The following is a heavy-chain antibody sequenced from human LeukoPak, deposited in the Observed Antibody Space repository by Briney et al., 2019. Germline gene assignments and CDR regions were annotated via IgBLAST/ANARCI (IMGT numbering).Heavy chain of an antibody. D-gene: IGHD3-10*01. Sequence: GASVKVSCKASGYTFTSYDINWVRQATGQGLEWMGWMKPNSGNTGYAQTFQGRVTITRNTSISTAYMELSSLRSEDTAVYYCARGYGSGSPFYYYMDVWGKGTTVTVSS. CDR1: GYTFTSYD. V-gene: IGHV1-8*03. CDR3: ARGYGSGSPFYYYMDV. CDR2: MKPNSGNT. J-gene: IGHJ6*03.